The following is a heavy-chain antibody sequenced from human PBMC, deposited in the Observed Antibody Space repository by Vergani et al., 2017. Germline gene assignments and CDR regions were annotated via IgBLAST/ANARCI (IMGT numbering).Heavy chain of an antibody. J-gene: IGHJ6*02. Sequence: EVQLLESGGGLVQPGGSLRLSCAASGFTFSSYAMSWVRQAPGKGLEWVSAISCSGGSTYYADSVKGRFTISGDKSRKTLYLQMNSLRAEDTAVYYCAKWKGYCSSTSCPLIYYYGMDVWGQGTTVTVSS. CDR3: AKWKGYCSSTSCPLIYYYGMDV. D-gene: IGHD2-2*01. CDR1: GFTFSSYA. CDR2: ISCSGGST. V-gene: IGHV3-23*01.